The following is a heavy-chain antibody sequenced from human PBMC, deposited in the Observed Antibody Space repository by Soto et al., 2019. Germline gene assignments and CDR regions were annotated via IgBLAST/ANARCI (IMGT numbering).Heavy chain of an antibody. CDR3: AKGLTYYYDSSGQKGAFDI. Sequence: EVQLLESGGVLVQPGGSLRLSCAASGLTFSSYAMRWVRQAPGKGLEWVSGISDSGGSTYYADSVKGRFTISRDNSKNTLYLQMNSLRAEDTAVYYCAKGLTYYYDSSGQKGAFDIWGQGTMVTVSS. CDR2: ISDSGGST. V-gene: IGHV3-23*01. J-gene: IGHJ3*02. D-gene: IGHD3-22*01. CDR1: GLTFSSYA.